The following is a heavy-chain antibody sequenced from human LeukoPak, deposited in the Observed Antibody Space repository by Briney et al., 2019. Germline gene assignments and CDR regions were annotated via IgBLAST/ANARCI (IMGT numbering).Heavy chain of an antibody. CDR2: ISSSSSYI. CDR3: ARAGNYYDSSGYYHAEDAFDI. V-gene: IGHV3-21*01. CDR1: GFTFSSYS. J-gene: IGHJ3*02. D-gene: IGHD3-22*01. Sequence: GGSLRLSCAASGFTFSSYSMNWVRQAPGKGLEWVLSISSSSSYIYYADSVKGRFTISRDNAKNSLYLQMNSLRAEDTAVYYCARAGNYYDSSGYYHAEDAFDIWGQGTMVTVSS.